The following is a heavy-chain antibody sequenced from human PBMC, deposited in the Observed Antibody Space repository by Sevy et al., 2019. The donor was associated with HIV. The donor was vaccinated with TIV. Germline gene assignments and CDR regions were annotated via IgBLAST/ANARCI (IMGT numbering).Heavy chain of an antibody. D-gene: IGHD6-19*01. Sequence: GGSLRLSCAASGLTFSSHAMHWVRQAPGKGLEWVAVISSAGSNKYYADSVKGRFTISRDNPKNTLYLQMNSLRPKDTAVYYCTRDAGYSIGWSPSDYWGQGTLVTVSS. CDR1: GLTFSSHA. CDR3: TRDAGYSIGWSPSDY. V-gene: IGHV3-30-3*01. CDR2: ISSAGSNK. J-gene: IGHJ4*02.